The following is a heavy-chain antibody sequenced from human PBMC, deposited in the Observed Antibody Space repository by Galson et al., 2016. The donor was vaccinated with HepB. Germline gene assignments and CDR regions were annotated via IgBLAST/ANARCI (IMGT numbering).Heavy chain of an antibody. V-gene: IGHV2-70*12. CDR3: ARFDFGGNFLDY. CDR1: GFSLNTGGVA. CDR2: IDWDGDQ. D-gene: IGHD4-23*01. Sequence: PALVKPTQTLTLTCTFSGFSLNTGGVAVGWIRQPPGKALEWLALIDWDGDQYYTTSLKTRLTISKDTSKNQVLLTMTNMDPVDTATYYCARFDFGGNFLDYRGQGTLVTVSS. J-gene: IGHJ4*02.